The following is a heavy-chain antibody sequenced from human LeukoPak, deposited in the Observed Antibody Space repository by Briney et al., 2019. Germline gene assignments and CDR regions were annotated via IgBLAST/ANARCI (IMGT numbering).Heavy chain of an antibody. Sequence: TGGSLRLSCAASGFTFNNAWMNWVRQAPGKGLEWVGRITSETDGGTTDYAAPVKGRFTISRDDSKNTLYLQMNSLKTEDTAVYYCTTDSRRRGYSYGYTDWGQGTLVTVSS. CDR3: TTDSRRRGYSYGYTD. D-gene: IGHD5-18*01. V-gene: IGHV3-15*07. CDR1: GFTFNNAW. J-gene: IGHJ4*02. CDR2: ITSETDGGTT.